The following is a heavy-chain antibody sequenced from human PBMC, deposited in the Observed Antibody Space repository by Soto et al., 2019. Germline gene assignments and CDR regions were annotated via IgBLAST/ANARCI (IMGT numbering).Heavy chain of an antibody. CDR1: GYSFTNYW. Sequence: GESLKISYKGSGYSFTNYWISWVRQMPGKGLEWMGRIDPSDSYTNYSPSFQGHVTFSVDKSFSTAYLQWSSLKASHTATYYFARHESIPPVPGSRGQGNHVT. CDR2: IDPSDSYT. J-gene: IGHJ1*01. CDR3: ARHESIPPVPGS. V-gene: IGHV5-10-1*01. D-gene: IGHD3-10*01.